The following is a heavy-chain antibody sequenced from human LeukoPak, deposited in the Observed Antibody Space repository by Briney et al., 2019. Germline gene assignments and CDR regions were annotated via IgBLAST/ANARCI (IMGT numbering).Heavy chain of an antibody. Sequence: GRSLRLSCAASGFTFSSYAMHWVRQAPGKELEWVAVISYDGSNKYYADSVKGRFTISRDNSKNTLYLQMNSLRAEDTAVYYCARTYSSSSHIDYWGQGTLVTVSS. D-gene: IGHD6-6*01. V-gene: IGHV3-30*01. CDR1: GFTFSSYA. J-gene: IGHJ4*02. CDR3: ARTYSSSSHIDY. CDR2: ISYDGSNK.